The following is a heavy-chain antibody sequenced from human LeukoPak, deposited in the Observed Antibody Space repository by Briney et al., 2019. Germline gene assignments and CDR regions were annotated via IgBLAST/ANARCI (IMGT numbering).Heavy chain of an antibody. V-gene: IGHV3-23*01. CDR3: ARDLRGGKNWFDP. J-gene: IGHJ5*02. D-gene: IGHD2-15*01. CDR1: GFTFRGHA. CDR2: IYENGGTT. Sequence: PGGSLRLSCVGSGFTFRGHAMSWVRQAPEKGLEFVSGIYENGGTTYYADSVKGRFTISRDNAKNSLYLQMNSLRAEDTAVYYCARDLRGGKNWFDPWGQGTLVTVSS.